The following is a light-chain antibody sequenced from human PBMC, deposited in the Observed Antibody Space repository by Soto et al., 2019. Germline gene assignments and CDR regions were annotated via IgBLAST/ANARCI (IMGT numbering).Light chain of an antibody. Sequence: DIQMTQSPSTLSACVGDRVTITCRGSQSISIWLAWYQQKPGKAPKLLIYDASSLESGVPSRFSGSGSGTEFTLTISSLQTDDFATYYCQQYDSYSWTFGQGTKVDIK. CDR2: DAS. CDR1: QSISIW. CDR3: QQYDSYSWT. V-gene: IGKV1-5*01. J-gene: IGKJ1*01.